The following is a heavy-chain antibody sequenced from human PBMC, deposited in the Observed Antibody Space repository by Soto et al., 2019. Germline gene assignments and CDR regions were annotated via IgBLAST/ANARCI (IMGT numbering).Heavy chain of an antibody. V-gene: IGHV4-59*01. CDR1: GGSISSYY. Sequence: PSETLSLTCTVSGGSISSYYWSWIRQPPGKGLEWIGYIYYSGSTNYNPSLKSRVTISVDTSKNQFSLKLSSVTAADTAVYYCARVHQREYDYIWGSYRPPQYYFDYWGQGTLVTVSS. CDR3: ARVHQREYDYIWGSYRPPQYYFDY. CDR2: IYYSGST. D-gene: IGHD3-16*02. J-gene: IGHJ4*02.